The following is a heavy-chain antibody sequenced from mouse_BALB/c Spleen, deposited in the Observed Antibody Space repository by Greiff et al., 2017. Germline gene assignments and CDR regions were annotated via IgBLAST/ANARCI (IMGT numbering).Heavy chain of an antibody. CDR3: ARAPRSYYYAMDY. Sequence: VHLVESGPGLVAPSQSLSITCTVSGFSLTGYGVNWVRQPPGKGLEWLGMIWGDGSTDYNSALKSRLSISKDNSKSQVFLKMNSLQTDDTARYYCARAPRSYYYAMDYWGQGTSVTVSS. D-gene: IGHD1-1*01. CDR2: IWGDGST. CDR1: GFSLTGYG. V-gene: IGHV2-6-7*01. J-gene: IGHJ4*01.